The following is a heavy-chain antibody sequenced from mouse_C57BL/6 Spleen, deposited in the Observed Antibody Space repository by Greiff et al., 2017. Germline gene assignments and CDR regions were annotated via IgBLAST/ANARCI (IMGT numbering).Heavy chain of an antibody. CDR3: TTGYYGSSSFDY. Sequence: VQLQQSGAELVRPGASVKLSCTASGFNIKDDYMHWVKQRPDQGLEWIGWIDPENGDTEYASKFQGKATITADTSSNTAYRQLSSLTSEDTAVYYCTTGYYGSSSFDYWGQGTTRTVSS. J-gene: IGHJ2*01. V-gene: IGHV14-4*01. CDR1: GFNIKDDY. CDR2: IDPENGDT. D-gene: IGHD1-1*01.